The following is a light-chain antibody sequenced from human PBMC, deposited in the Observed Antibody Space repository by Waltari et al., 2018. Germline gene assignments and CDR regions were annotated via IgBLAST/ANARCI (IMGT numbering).Light chain of an antibody. Sequence: EIVLTQSPGTLSLSPGERATLSCRASQSVNNDYLAWYQQKPGQAPRLLIYGASSRATGSPDRVSGSGSGTDFTLTISRLEPEDFAVYYCQQYGTSLFTFGPGTKVDIK. CDR2: GAS. CDR1: QSVNNDY. J-gene: IGKJ3*01. CDR3: QQYGTSLFT. V-gene: IGKV3-20*01.